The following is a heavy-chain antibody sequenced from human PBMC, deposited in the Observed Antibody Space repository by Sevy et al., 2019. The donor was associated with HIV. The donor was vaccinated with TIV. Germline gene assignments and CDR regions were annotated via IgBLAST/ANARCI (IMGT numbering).Heavy chain of an antibody. CDR1: GFTFSSYS. V-gene: IGHV3-21*01. Sequence: GGSLRLSCAASGFTFSSYSMTWVRQAPGKGLEWVSSISSSSTYIFYADSLKGRFTISRDNAKNSLYLQMNTLRAEDSALYYCARGQNGKYDYWGQGTLVTVSS. CDR2: ISSSSTYI. J-gene: IGHJ4*02. D-gene: IGHD1-1*01. CDR3: ARGQNGKYDY.